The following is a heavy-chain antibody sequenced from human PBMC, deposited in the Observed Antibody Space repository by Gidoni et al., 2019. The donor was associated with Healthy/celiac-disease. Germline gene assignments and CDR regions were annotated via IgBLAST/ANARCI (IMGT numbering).Heavy chain of an antibody. CDR2: ISGSGGST. CDR3: AKRRSSGLGAFDI. CDR1: GFTFSSYA. D-gene: IGHD6-19*01. V-gene: IGHV3-23*01. Sequence: EVQLLESGGGLVQLGGSLRLPCAAAGFTFSSYAMRWVRQAPGKGLGWVSAISGSGGSTYYADSVKGRFTISRDNSKNTLYLQMNSLRAEDTAVYYCAKRRSSGLGAFDIWGQGTMVTVSS. J-gene: IGHJ3*02.